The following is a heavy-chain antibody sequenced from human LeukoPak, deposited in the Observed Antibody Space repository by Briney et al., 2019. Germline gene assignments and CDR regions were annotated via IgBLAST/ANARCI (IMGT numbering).Heavy chain of an antibody. Sequence: GGSLRLSCAASGNYWMHWVRQAPGKGLVWVSRINSDGSSTSYADSVKGRFTISRENAKNTLYLQMDSLRAEDTAVYYCARGKAASGTDYWGQGTLVTVSS. CDR1: GNYW. CDR3: ARGKAASGTDY. CDR2: INSDGSST. J-gene: IGHJ4*02. D-gene: IGHD6-13*01. V-gene: IGHV3-74*01.